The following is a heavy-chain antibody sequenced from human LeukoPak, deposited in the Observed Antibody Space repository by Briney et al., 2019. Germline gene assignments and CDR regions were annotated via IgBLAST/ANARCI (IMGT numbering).Heavy chain of an antibody. CDR1: GYTFTSYD. CDR3: ARSRGEWLVLTY. V-gene: IGHV1-69*13. D-gene: IGHD6-19*01. J-gene: IGHJ4*02. Sequence: SVKVSCKASGYTFTSYDINWVRQATGQGLEWMGGIIPIFGTANYAQKFQGRVTITADESTSTAYMELSSLRSEDTAVYYCARSRGEWLVLTYWGQGTLVTVSS. CDR2: IIPIFGTA.